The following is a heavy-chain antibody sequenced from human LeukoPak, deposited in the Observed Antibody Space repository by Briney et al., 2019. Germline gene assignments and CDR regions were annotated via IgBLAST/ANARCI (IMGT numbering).Heavy chain of an antibody. CDR3: ATVGDYYDSSGYYPRFDY. CDR1: GGTFSSYA. CDR2: IIPILGIA. D-gene: IGHD3-22*01. J-gene: IGHJ4*02. V-gene: IGHV1-69*04. Sequence: SVKVSCKASGGTFSSYAISWVRQAPGQGLEWMGRIIPILGIANYAQKFQGRVTITADKSTSTAYMELSSLRSEDTAVYYCATVGDYYDSSGYYPRFDYWGQGTLVTVSS.